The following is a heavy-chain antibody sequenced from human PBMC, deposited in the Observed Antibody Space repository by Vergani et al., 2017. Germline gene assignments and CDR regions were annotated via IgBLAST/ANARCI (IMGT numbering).Heavy chain of an antibody. Sequence: QVQLVESGGGVVQPGRSLRLSCAASGFTFSSYAMHWVRQAPGKGLEWVAVISYDGSNKYYADSVKGRFTISRDNSKNTLYLQMNSLRAEDTAVYYCAREASGVYVSSFDYWSQGSLVTVSS. J-gene: IGHJ4*02. V-gene: IGHV3-30-3*01. D-gene: IGHD5/OR15-5a*01. CDR2: ISYDGSNK. CDR1: GFTFSSYA. CDR3: AREASGVYVSSFDY.